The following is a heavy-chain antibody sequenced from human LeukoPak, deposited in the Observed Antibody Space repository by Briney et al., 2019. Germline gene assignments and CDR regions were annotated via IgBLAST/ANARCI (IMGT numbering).Heavy chain of an antibody. J-gene: IGHJ4*02. V-gene: IGHV3-53*01. Sequence: GGSLRLSCAASGFTVSSNYMSWVRQAPGKGLEWVSVIYGGGSTYYADPVKGRFTISRDNSKNTLYLQMNSLRAEDTAVYYCARKSAGYHFDYWGQGTLVTVSS. CDR2: IYGGGST. CDR3: ARKSAGYHFDY. D-gene: IGHD3-16*02. CDR1: GFTVSSNY.